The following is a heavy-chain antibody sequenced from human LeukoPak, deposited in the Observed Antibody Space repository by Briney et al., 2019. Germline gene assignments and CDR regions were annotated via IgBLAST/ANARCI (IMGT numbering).Heavy chain of an antibody. CDR1: GFTVSSYS. Sequence: KPGGSLRLSCAASGFTVSSYSMDWVRQAPGKGQEWVSSISSSSSYIAYADSGKGRFSIARDNAKTSLYLQMNSLRAEDTAVYYCTRDPAYCSSTSSYGSWFDPWGQGTLVTVSS. V-gene: IGHV3-21*01. J-gene: IGHJ5*02. D-gene: IGHD2-2*01. CDR2: ISSSSSYI. CDR3: TRDPAYCSSTSSYGSWFDP.